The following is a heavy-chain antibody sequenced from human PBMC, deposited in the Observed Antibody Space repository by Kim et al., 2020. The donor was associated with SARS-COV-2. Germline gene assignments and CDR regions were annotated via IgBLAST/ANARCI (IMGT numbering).Heavy chain of an antibody. D-gene: IGHD3-10*02. CDR1: GFIFSDHS. J-gene: IGHJ4*02. V-gene: IGHV3-64*01. CDR3: ARRGSNSVPFDS. Sequence: GGSLRLSCEASGFIFSDHSIHWVRQAPGKGLEDVSAITGEGRTYYASSVRGRFTISRDNSRNTVYLQMGSLRPEDMGVYYCARRGSNSVPFDSWGQGTLVTVSS. CDR2: ITGEGRT.